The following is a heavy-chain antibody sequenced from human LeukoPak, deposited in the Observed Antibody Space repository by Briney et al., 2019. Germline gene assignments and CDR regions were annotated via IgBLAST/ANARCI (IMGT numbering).Heavy chain of an antibody. CDR3: AKEFISRLWFGELLGHYYMDV. CDR1: GFTFSSYG. J-gene: IGHJ6*03. Sequence: PGGSLRLSCAASGFTFSSYGMSWVRQAPGKGLEWVSAISGSGGSTYYADSVKGRFTISRDNSKNTLYLQMNSLRAEDTAVYYCAKEFISRLWFGELLGHYYMDVWGKGTTVTISS. V-gene: IGHV3-23*01. CDR2: ISGSGGST. D-gene: IGHD3-10*01.